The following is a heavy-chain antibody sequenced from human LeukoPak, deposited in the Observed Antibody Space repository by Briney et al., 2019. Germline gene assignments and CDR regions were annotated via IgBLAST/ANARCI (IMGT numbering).Heavy chain of an antibody. CDR1: GFTFSSYA. CDR2: TYYSGST. V-gene: IGHV4-39*01. CDR3: ARHYGP. J-gene: IGHJ4*02. Sequence: PGGSLRLSCAASGFTFSSYAMNWVRQPPGKGLEWIGSTYYSGSTYYNPSLKSRVTISVDTSKNQFSLKLNSVTATDTAVYYCARHYGPWGQGTLVTVSS. D-gene: IGHD3-10*01.